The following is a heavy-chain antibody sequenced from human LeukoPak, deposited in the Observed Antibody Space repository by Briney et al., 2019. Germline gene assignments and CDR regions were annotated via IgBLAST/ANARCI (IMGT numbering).Heavy chain of an antibody. Sequence: SQTLSLTCAISGGSVSSNSAAWNWIRQSPSRGLEWLGRTYYRSKWYNDYAVSVKSRITINPDTSKNQFSLQLNSVTPEDTAVYYCAREFTLGYCSGGSCIAFDYWGQGTLVTVSS. CDR3: AREFTLGYCSGGSCIAFDY. CDR2: TYYRSKWYN. D-gene: IGHD2-15*01. CDR1: GGSVSSNSAA. V-gene: IGHV6-1*01. J-gene: IGHJ4*02.